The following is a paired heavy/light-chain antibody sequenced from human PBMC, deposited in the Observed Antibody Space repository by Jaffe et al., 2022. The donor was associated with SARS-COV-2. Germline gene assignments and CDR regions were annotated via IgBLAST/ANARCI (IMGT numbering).Heavy chain of an antibody. D-gene: IGHD2-2*01. CDR1: GFSFSTYW. V-gene: IGHV3-74*01. CDR2: IIGDGSST. CDR3: VRGTDYCSSTSCLNSYNWFDP. J-gene: IGHJ5*02. Sequence: EVQLVESGGGLVQPGGSLRVSCAASGFSFSTYWMHWVRQAPGKGLVWVSCIIGDGSSTKYADSAKGRFTISRDNAKNMLYLQMNSLRAEDTAVYYCVRGTDYCSSTSCLNSYNWFDPWGQGTLVTVSS.
Light chain of an antibody. CDR1: KLGDKY. CDR3: QAWDSSTAFYV. Sequence: SYELTQPPSVSVSPGQTASITCSGDKLGDKYACWYQQKPGQSPVLVIYQNTKRPSGIPERFSGSNSGNTATLTISGTQAMDEADYYCQAWDSSTAFYVFGTGTKVTVL. J-gene: IGLJ1*01. V-gene: IGLV3-1*01. CDR2: QNT.